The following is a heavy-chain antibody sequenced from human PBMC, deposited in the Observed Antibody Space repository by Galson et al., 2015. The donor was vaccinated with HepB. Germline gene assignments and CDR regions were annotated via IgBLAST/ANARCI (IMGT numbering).Heavy chain of an antibody. CDR2: ISYDGSNK. CDR1: GFTFSSYA. D-gene: IGHD2-2*01. V-gene: IGHV3-30-3*01. Sequence: SLRLSCAASGFTFSSYAMHWVRQAPGKGLEWVAVISYDGSNKYYADSEKGRFTISRDNSKNTLYLQMNSLRAEDTAVYYCASARNYCSSTSCYGDAFDIWGQGTMVTVSS. J-gene: IGHJ3*02. CDR3: ASARNYCSSTSCYGDAFDI.